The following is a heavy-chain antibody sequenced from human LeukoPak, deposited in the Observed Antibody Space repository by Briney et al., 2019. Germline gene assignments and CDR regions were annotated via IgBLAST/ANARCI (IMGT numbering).Heavy chain of an antibody. CDR2: INHSGSP. J-gene: IGHJ4*02. V-gene: IGHV4-34*01. Sequence: SETLSLTCAVYGGSFSGYYWSWIRQPPGKGLEWIGEINHSGSPNYNPSLKSRVTISVDTSKNQFSLKLSSVTAADTAVYYCARGMYSSSWYSFDYWGQGTLVTVSS. CDR1: GGSFSGYY. CDR3: ARGMYSSSWYSFDY. D-gene: IGHD6-13*01.